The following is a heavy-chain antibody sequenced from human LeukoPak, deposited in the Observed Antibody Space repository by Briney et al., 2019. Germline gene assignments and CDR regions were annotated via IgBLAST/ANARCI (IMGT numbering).Heavy chain of an antibody. CDR1: GFTFSSYA. CDR3: AKDRRTAVAATFDFDY. V-gene: IGHV3-23*01. J-gene: IGHJ4*02. Sequence: LPGGSLRLSCAASGFTFSSYAMSWVRQAPGKGLEWVSAISGSGGSTYYADSVKGRFTISRDNSKNTLYLQMNSLRAEDTAVYYCAKDRRTAVAATFDFDYWGQGTLVTVSS. CDR2: ISGSGGST. D-gene: IGHD6-19*01.